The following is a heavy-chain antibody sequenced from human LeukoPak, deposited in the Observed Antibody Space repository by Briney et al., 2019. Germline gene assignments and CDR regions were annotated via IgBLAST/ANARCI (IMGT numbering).Heavy chain of an antibody. J-gene: IGHJ5*02. CDR2: IYYSGYT. V-gene: IGHV4-59*01. CDR1: GGSISSYY. CDR3: ARFTPQGYGWGGYNRFDP. D-gene: IGHD3-16*01. Sequence: SETLSLTCTVSGGSISSYYWSWIRQPPGKGLEWIGDIYYSGYTNYNPSLKSRVTISVDTSKNQFSLNLTSVTAADTAVYYCARFTPQGYGWGGYNRFDPWGQGTLVTVFS.